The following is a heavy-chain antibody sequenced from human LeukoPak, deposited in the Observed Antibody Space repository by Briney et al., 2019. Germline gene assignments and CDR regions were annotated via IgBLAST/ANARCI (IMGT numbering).Heavy chain of an antibody. J-gene: IGHJ1*01. Sequence: ASVKVSCKASGYTCTTSVMHWVRQAPGQRLEWMGWINAGNGNTKCSQRFQGRVTITRDTSATTVYMDLSSLRSEDTALYYCARLESTAAIQHWGQGTLVTASS. D-gene: IGHD3-3*01. CDR1: GYTCTTSV. V-gene: IGHV1-3*01. CDR2: INAGNGNT. CDR3: ARLESTAAIQH.